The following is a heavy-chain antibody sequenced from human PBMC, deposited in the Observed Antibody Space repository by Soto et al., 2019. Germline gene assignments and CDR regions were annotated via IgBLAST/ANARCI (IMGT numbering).Heavy chain of an antibody. Sequence: SETLSLTCTVSGASISGFYWSWIRKSAGKGLEWIGRIYATGTTDYNPSLRSRVMMSVDTSKKQFSLKLRSVTAADTAVYYCVRDGTKTLRDWFDPWGQGIPVTVSS. CDR2: IYATGTT. CDR3: VRDGTKTLRDWFDP. J-gene: IGHJ5*02. CDR1: GASISGFY. V-gene: IGHV4-4*07. D-gene: IGHD1-1*01.